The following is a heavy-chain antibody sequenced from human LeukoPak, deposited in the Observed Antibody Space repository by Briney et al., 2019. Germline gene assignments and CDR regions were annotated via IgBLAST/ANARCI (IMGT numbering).Heavy chain of an antibody. CDR2: IYHSGST. CDR1: GGSISSGGYY. J-gene: IGHJ3*02. Sequence: SETLSLTCTVSGGSISSGGYYWSWIRQPPGKGLEWIGYIYHSGSTYYNPSLKSRVTISVDRSKNQFSLKLSSVTAADTAVYYCARGGDIVVVPAAIGWYAFDIWGQGTMVTVSS. V-gene: IGHV4-30-2*01. D-gene: IGHD2-2*02. CDR3: ARGGDIVVVPAAIGWYAFDI.